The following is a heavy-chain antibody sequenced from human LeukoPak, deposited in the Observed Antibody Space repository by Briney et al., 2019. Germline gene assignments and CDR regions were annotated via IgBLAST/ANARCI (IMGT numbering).Heavy chain of an antibody. V-gene: IGHV4-59*01. Sequence: PSETLSLTCTVSGDSTRNFYWNWIRQSPGKGLEWIGYIYQSGNTNYNPSLKSRLTMSIDTSKNQFSLNLNSVTAADTAVYYCARGNYGSGSYYVVGFDYWGQGTLVTVSS. D-gene: IGHD3-10*01. CDR3: ARGNYGSGSYYVVGFDY. CDR2: IYQSGNT. J-gene: IGHJ4*02. CDR1: GDSTRNFY.